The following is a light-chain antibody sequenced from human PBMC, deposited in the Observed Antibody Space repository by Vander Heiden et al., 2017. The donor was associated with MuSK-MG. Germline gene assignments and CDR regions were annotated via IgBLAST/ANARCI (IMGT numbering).Light chain of an antibody. J-gene: IGLJ3*02. CDR3: GSWDNSLRFGV. Sequence: QSALTQPPSVSAAPAQEVILSCAGSSSNIGNNYVSWYQQLPGTAPKLLIYDNNRRPSGIPDRFSGSKSGTSATLAITGVQTGDEADYHCGSWDNSLRFGVFGGGTKLTVL. V-gene: IGLV1-51*01. CDR1: SSNIGNNY. CDR2: DNN.